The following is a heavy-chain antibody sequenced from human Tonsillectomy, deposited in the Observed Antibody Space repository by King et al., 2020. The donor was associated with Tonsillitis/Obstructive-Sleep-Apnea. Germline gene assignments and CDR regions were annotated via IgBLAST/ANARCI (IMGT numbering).Heavy chain of an antibody. D-gene: IGHD2-15*01. CDR1: GFTFTKSG. V-gene: IGHV3-33*01. CDR2: IWYDGSNK. J-gene: IGHJ2*01. Sequence: VQLVESGGGVVQPGRSLRLSCAASGFTFTKSGMHWVRQAPGKGLEWVALIWYDGSNKYYADSVKGRFTISRDNSKNTLYLQMNSLRAEDTAVYYCASYSRFFDVWGRGTLVTVSS. CDR3: ASYSRFFDV.